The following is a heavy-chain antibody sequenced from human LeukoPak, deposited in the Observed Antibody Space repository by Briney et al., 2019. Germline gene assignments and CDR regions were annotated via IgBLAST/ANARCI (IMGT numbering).Heavy chain of an antibody. V-gene: IGHV3-7*01. CDR3: ARDLTVTTGYYYYYMDV. CDR1: GFSFSTYW. CDR2: IKQDGSEQ. D-gene: IGHD4-17*01. J-gene: IGHJ6*03. Sequence: GGSLRLSCAASGFSFSTYWMTWVRQAPGKGLEWVANIKQDGSEQYYVDSVKGRFTISRDNAKNSLYLQMNSLRAEDTAVYYCARDLTVTTGYYYYYMDVWGKGTTVTVSS.